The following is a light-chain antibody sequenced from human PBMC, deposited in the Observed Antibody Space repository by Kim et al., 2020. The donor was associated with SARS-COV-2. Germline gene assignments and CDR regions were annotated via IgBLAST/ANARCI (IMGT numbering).Light chain of an antibody. J-gene: IGLJ2*01. CDR3: QVWDSSTAVI. CDR2: RDN. V-gene: IGLV3-9*01. Sequence: SYELTQPLSVSVALGQTARITCGGNNIGSKTVHWYQQKPGQAPVQVIYRDNNRPSGIPERFSGSNSGNTATLTISRAQAGDESDYYCQVWDSSTAVIFGGGTQLTVL. CDR1: NIGSKT.